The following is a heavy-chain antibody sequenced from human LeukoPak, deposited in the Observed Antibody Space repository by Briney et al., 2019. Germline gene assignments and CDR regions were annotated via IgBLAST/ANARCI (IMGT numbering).Heavy chain of an antibody. CDR2: ISGSGGDT. Sequence: GGSLRLSCAASGFTFRSYAMNWVRQAPGKGLEWVSSISGSGGDTFYVDSVKGRFIISRDNSRNTLYLQMHSLRAEDTAVYYCAKDRPYISSWYGCSTPWGQGTLVTVSS. CDR3: AKDRPYISSWYGCSTP. V-gene: IGHV3-23*01. J-gene: IGHJ5*02. D-gene: IGHD2-2*01. CDR1: GFTFRSYA.